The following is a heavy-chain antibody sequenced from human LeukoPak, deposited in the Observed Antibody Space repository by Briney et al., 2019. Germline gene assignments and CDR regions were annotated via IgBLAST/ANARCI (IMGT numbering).Heavy chain of an antibody. CDR3: AREKYSSGWYYFDY. J-gene: IGHJ4*02. CDR2: INPNSGGT. V-gene: IGHV1-2*06. Sequence: ASVKVSCKASGYTFTGYYMHWERQAPGQGLEWMGRINPNSGGTNYAQKFQGRVTMTRDTSISTAYMELSRLRSDDTAVYYCAREKYSSGWYYFDYWGQGTLVTVSS. D-gene: IGHD6-19*01. CDR1: GYTFTGYY.